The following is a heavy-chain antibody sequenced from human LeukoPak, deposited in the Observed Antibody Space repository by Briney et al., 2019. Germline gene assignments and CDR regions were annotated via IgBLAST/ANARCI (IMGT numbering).Heavy chain of an antibody. D-gene: IGHD1-26*01. CDR3: ARGRGELLSYNWFDP. CDR2: ISSSRSYI. CDR1: GFTFSSYS. J-gene: IGHJ5*02. Sequence: GGSLRLSCAASGFTFSSYSMNWVRQAPGKGREWVSSISSSRSYIYYADSVKGRFTIYSDNAKNSLYLQMNSLRAEDTAVYYCARGRGELLSYNWFDPWGQGTLVTVSS. V-gene: IGHV3-21*01.